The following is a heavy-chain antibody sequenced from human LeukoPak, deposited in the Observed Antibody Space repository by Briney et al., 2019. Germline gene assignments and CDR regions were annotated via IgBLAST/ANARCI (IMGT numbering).Heavy chain of an antibody. CDR1: GYSISSGYY. CDR3: ARGYDFFDY. CDR2: IYHSGST. D-gene: IGHD3-3*01. J-gene: IGHJ4*02. V-gene: IGHV4-38-2*02. Sequence: PSETLSLTCTVSGYSISSGYYWGWIRQPPGKGLEWIGSIYHSGSTYYNPSLKSRVTISVATSKNQFSLKLSSVIAADTAVYYCARGYDFFDYWGQGTLVTVSS.